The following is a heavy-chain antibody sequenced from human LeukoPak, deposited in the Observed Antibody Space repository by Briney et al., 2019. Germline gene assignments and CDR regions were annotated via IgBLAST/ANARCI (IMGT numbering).Heavy chain of an antibody. CDR3: ARPYSSGWRDNWFDP. V-gene: IGHV4-34*01. D-gene: IGHD6-19*01. CDR2: INHSGST. Sequence: PSETLSLTCAVYGGSFSGYYWSWIRQPPGKGLEWIGEINHSGSTNYNLSLKSRVTISVDTSKNQFSLKLSSVTAADTAVYYCARPYSSGWRDNWFDPWGQGTLVTVSS. CDR1: GGSFSGYY. J-gene: IGHJ5*02.